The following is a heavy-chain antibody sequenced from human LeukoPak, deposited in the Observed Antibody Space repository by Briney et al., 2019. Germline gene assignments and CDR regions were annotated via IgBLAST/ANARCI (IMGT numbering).Heavy chain of an antibody. CDR1: GYTFTSYD. D-gene: IGHD3-10*01. CDR3: ARGRPRVLLWFGESVQGGGDY. CDR2: MNPNSGNT. J-gene: IGHJ4*02. V-gene: IGHV1-8*01. Sequence: ASVKVSCKASGYTFTSYDINWVRQATGQWLEWMGWMNPNSGNTGYAQKFQGRVTMTRNTSISTAYMELSSLRSEDTAVYYCARGRPRVLLWFGESVQGGGDYWGQGTLVTVSS.